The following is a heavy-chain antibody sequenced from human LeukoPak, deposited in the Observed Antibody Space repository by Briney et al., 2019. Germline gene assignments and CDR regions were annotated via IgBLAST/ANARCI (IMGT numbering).Heavy chain of an antibody. CDR2: MKQDGSEK. CDR3: ARGLGHTSYDVYDY. D-gene: IGHD5-12*01. Sequence: GGSLPLSCAVSGINFRGYWMPWLRQAPGKGLEWVANMKQDGSEKYYLDSLKGRFTISRDNAKNSLYLEMNSVGVEDTAVYYCARGLGHTSYDVYDYWGQGTLVTVAS. CDR1: GINFRGYW. J-gene: IGHJ4*02. V-gene: IGHV3-7*01.